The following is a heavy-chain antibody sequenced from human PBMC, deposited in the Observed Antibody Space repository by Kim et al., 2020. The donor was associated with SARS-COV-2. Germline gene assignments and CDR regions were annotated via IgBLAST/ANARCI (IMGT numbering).Heavy chain of an antibody. CDR3: GKDLVPGGLDV. D-gene: IGHD2-8*02. V-gene: IGHV3-9*01. CDR2: I. J-gene: IGHJ6*02. Sequence: IDYADSVKGRLTISRDFAKNSLYLQMNSLRVEDTALYYCGKDLVPGGLDVWGQGTTVTVSS.